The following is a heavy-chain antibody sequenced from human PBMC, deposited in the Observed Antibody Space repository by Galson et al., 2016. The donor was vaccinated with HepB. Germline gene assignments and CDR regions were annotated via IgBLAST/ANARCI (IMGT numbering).Heavy chain of an antibody. V-gene: IGHV3-15*01. D-gene: IGHD6-19*01. CDR2: IKSKPDGGTL. J-gene: IGHJ5*02. CDR1: GFTFNNAW. CDR3: TKDRSAGQWPRFDP. Sequence: SLRLSCAASGFTFNNAWMNWVRQAPGKGLEWVGRIKSKPDGGTLDYAAPVKGRFSISRDDSKDIPYLQMNSLKSEDTAVYYCTKDRSAGQWPRFDPWGQGTLVTVSS.